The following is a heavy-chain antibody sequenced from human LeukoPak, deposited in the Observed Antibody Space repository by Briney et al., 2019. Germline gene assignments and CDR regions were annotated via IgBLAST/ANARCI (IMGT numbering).Heavy chain of an antibody. J-gene: IGHJ4*02. CDR3: ARRAGAYSHPYDY. Sequence: GRSLRLSCAASGFTFSSYAMHWVRQAPGKWLEWVAVISYDGSNKNYADSVKGRFTISRDNSKNTLYLQMNSLRAEDTAVYYCARRAGAYSHPYDYWGQGTLVTVSS. V-gene: IGHV3-30*14. CDR1: GFTFSSYA. D-gene: IGHD4/OR15-4a*01. CDR2: ISYDGSNK.